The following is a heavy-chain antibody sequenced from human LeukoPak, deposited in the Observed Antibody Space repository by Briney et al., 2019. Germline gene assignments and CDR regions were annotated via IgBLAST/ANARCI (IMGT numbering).Heavy chain of an antibody. CDR1: GFTFSSYA. J-gene: IGHJ3*02. CDR2: ISGSGGST. V-gene: IGHV3-23*01. CDR3: VKNSDAYFYDSSGYSLFDI. Sequence: GGSLRLSCAASGFTFSSYAMSWVRQAPGKGLEWVSGISGSGGSTYYADSVKGRFTISRDNSKNTLYLQMNSLRVEDTAVYYCVKNSDAYFYDSSGYSLFDIWGQGTMVTVSS. D-gene: IGHD3-22*01.